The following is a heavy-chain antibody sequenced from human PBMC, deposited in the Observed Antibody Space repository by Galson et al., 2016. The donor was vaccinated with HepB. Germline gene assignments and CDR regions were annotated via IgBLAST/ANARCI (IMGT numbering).Heavy chain of an antibody. J-gene: IGHJ3*01. CDR1: GYIFIDYY. D-gene: IGHD2-21*02. Sequence: SVKVSCKASGYIFIDYYIHWLRQAPGQGPEWMAWINAKSGGTSVAQRFRGRVTVTRNTSSSTVYMELSWLTSDDTAVYYCARDARGSNILTEGNFDLWGQGTMVTVSS. CDR3: ARDARGSNILTEGNFDL. V-gene: IGHV1-2*02. CDR2: INAKSGGT.